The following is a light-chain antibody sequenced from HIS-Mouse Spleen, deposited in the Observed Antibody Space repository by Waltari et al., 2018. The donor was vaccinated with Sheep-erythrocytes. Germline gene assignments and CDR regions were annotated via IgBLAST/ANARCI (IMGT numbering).Light chain of an antibody. CDR2: EVS. Sequence: QSALTQPPSASGSPGQSVTISCTGTSSDVGGYNYVSWYQQHPGKAPKLMIYEVSKRPSGVPDRFSGSKSGNTASLTVSGLQAEDEADYYCSSYAGSNNFEVFGGGTK. CDR3: SSYAGSNNFEV. J-gene: IGLJ3*02. V-gene: IGLV2-8*01. CDR1: SSDVGGYNY.